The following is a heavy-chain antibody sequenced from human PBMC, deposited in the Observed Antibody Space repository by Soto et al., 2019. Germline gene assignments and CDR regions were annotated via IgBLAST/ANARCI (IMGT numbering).Heavy chain of an antibody. CDR1: GGSISSTNW. V-gene: IGHV4-4*02. CDR2: IYHIGTT. CDR3: AFPATADFDY. Sequence: SETLSLTGAVSGGSISSTNWWTLVRQSPGRGLEWIGEIYHIGTTNYSPSLKSRVNIAVDMSTNHLSLTLISVTAADTAVYYCAFPATADFDYWGKGILVTVSS. D-gene: IGHD6-13*01. J-gene: IGHJ4*02.